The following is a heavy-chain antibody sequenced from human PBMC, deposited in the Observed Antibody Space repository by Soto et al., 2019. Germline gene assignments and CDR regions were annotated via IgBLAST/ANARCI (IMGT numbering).Heavy chain of an antibody. Sequence: ASVKVSCKASGYIFSSYYMHWVRQAPGQGLEWIGVINPSGDSASYAQKFQGRVTMTRDTSTSTVYMEMSSLRSEDTAVYYCARVGSSMIVAANDYFDYWGQGTLVTVSS. J-gene: IGHJ4*02. D-gene: IGHD3-22*01. CDR1: GYIFSSYY. V-gene: IGHV1-46*01. CDR2: INPSGDSA. CDR3: ARVGSSMIVAANDYFDY.